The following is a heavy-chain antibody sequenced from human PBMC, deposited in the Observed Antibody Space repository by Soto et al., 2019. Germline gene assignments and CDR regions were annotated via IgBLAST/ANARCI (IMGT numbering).Heavy chain of an antibody. CDR3: ARHLVGATRGNFDY. J-gene: IGHJ4*02. CDR2: IYPYDSET. Sequence: GESLKISCKASGYSFTTYWIGWVRQMPGKGLEWMGIIYPYDSETRYSPSFQGQVTISADESISAAYLQWSSLKASDTAMYYCARHLVGATRGNFDYWGQGTLVTVSS. CDR1: GYSFTTYW. D-gene: IGHD1-26*01. V-gene: IGHV5-51*01.